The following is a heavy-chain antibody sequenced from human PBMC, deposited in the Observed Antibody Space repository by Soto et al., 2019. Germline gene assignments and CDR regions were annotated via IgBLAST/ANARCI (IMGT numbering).Heavy chain of an antibody. CDR1: GGTFSSYA. D-gene: IGHD1-26*01. V-gene: IGHV1-69*06. CDR2: VIPTFGTP. CDR3: AKPSGSHDYYDMDG. Sequence: SVKVSCKASGGTFSSYAINWVRQAPGQGLEWMGGVIPTFGTPNYAQKFQGRVTISADRSTSTAYMELTSLRSEDTAVYYCAKPSGSHDYYDMDGWGQGTTVTVSS. J-gene: IGHJ6*02.